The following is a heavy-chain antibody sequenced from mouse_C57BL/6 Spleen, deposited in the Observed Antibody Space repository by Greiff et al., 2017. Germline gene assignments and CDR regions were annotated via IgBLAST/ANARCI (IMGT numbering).Heavy chain of an antibody. CDR3: AREVYGSSYWWYLDY. Sequence: QVQLQQPGAELVRPGSSVKLSCKASGYTFTSYWMDWVKQRPGQGLEWIGNIYPSDSETNYNQKFKDKATLTVDKSSSTAYMPPSSLTSDDSAVYYGAREVYGSSYWWYLDYWGKGTTVTVSS. V-gene: IGHV1-61*01. CDR2: IYPSDSET. D-gene: IGHD1-1*01. CDR1: GYTFTSYW. J-gene: IGHJ1*03.